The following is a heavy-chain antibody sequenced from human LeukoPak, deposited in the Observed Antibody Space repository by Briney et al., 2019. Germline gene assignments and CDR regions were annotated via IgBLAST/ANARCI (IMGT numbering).Heavy chain of an antibody. Sequence: GGSLRLSCAASGFTFSSYAMSWVRQAPGKGLEWVSAISGSGGSTYYADSVKGRFTISRDNAKNSLYLQMNSLRAEDTAVYYCARRSHSYGSVDYWGQGTLVTVSS. CDR2: ISGSGGST. CDR3: ARRSHSYGSVDY. CDR1: GFTFSSYA. D-gene: IGHD5-18*01. V-gene: IGHV3-23*01. J-gene: IGHJ4*02.